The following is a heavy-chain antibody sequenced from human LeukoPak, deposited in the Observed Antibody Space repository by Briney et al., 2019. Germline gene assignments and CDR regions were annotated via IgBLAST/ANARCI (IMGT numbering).Heavy chain of an antibody. CDR3: ATGLVGQWLVHGLFDY. D-gene: IGHD6-19*01. J-gene: IGHJ4*02. V-gene: IGHV1-24*01. CDR2: FDPEDGET. CDR1: GYTLTELS. Sequence: ASVKVSCKVSGYTLTELSMHWVRQAPGKGLEWMGGFDPEDGETIYGQKFQGRVTMTEDTSTDTAYMELSSLRSEDTAVYYCATGLVGQWLVHGLFDYWGQGTLVTVSS.